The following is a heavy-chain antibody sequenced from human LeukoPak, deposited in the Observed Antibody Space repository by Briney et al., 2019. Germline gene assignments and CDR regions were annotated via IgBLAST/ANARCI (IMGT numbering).Heavy chain of an antibody. Sequence: GASVKVSCKASGYTFTSYGITWVRLAPGQGLEWMGWISAYNGNTNYAQMFQGRVIMTTDTSTNTAYMELRSLRADDTATYYCARDPSYDSSGYPNWFDPWGQGTLVTVSS. CDR3: ARDPSYDSSGYPNWFDP. D-gene: IGHD3-22*01. J-gene: IGHJ5*02. V-gene: IGHV1-18*01. CDR2: ISAYNGNT. CDR1: GYTFTSYG.